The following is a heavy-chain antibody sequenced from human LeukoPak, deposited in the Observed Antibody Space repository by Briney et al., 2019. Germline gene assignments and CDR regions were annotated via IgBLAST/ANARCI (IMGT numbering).Heavy chain of an antibody. CDR2: IKSDGSRT. Sequence: GGSLRLSCAASGFTFSNYWMHWVRQAPGKGLVWVSRIKSDGSRTDYADSVKGRFTIFRDNAKNSLYLQMNSLRVEDTAVYYCAKDRFFYDSGSKANWGQGTLVTVSS. V-gene: IGHV3-74*01. CDR3: AKDRFFYDSGSKAN. J-gene: IGHJ4*02. CDR1: GFTFSNYW. D-gene: IGHD3-22*01.